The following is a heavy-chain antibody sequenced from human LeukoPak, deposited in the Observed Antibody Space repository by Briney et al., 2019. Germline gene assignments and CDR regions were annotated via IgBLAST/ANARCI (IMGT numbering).Heavy chain of an antibody. CDR3: ARDRRGAYSGSYQLDY. J-gene: IGHJ4*02. V-gene: IGHV3-48*01. CDR2: ISSSSTI. CDR1: GFTFSSYS. Sequence: PGGSLRLSCAASGFTFSSYSMNWVRQAPGKGLEWVSYISSSSTIYYADSVKGRFTISRDNAKNSLYLQMNSLRAEGTAVYYCARDRRGAYSGSYQLDYWGQGTLVTVSS. D-gene: IGHD1-26*01.